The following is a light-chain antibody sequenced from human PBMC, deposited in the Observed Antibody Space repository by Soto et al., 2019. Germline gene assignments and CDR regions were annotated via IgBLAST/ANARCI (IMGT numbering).Light chain of an antibody. J-gene: IGKJ2*01. V-gene: IGKV3-20*01. CDR3: QQYGGSPPYT. Sequence: EIVLTQSPGTLSLSPGERATLSCRASQSVSSIYLAWYQQKPGQAPRLLIYRASSRATGIPDRFSGSGSGTDFTLTIRRLEPEDFAVYSCQQYGGSPPYTFGQGTKLEIK. CDR2: RAS. CDR1: QSVSSIY.